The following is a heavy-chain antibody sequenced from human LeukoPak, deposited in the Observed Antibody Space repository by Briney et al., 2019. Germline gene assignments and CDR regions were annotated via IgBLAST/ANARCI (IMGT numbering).Heavy chain of an antibody. CDR3: ARKTTVTPNWFDP. Sequence: SETLSLTCAVYGVSFSGYYWSWIRQPPGKGLEWIGEINHSGSTNYNPSLKSRVTISVDTSKNQFSLKLSSVTAADTAVYYCARKTTVTPNWFDPWGQGTLVTVSS. CDR1: GVSFSGYY. CDR2: INHSGST. V-gene: IGHV4-34*01. D-gene: IGHD4-17*01. J-gene: IGHJ5*02.